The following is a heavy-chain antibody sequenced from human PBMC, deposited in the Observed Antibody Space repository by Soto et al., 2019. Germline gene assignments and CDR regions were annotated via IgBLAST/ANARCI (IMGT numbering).Heavy chain of an antibody. V-gene: IGHV4-39*01. CDR2: IYYSGST. CDR1: GGSISSSSYY. CDR3: ASMYSSSLWGGY. J-gene: IGHJ4*02. D-gene: IGHD6-6*01. Sequence: PSETLSLTCTVSGGSISSSSYYWGWIRQPPGKGLEWIGSIYYSGSTYYNPSLKSRVTISVDTSKNQFSLKLSSVTAADTAVYYCASMYSSSLWGGYWGQGTLVTVSS.